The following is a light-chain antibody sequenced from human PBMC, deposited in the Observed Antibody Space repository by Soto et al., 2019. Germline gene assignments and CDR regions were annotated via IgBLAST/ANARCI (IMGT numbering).Light chain of an antibody. CDR1: QSISNS. CDR3: QQYSTSPLT. J-gene: IGKJ4*01. Sequence: DIQMTQSPSTLSASVGDRVTMTCPASQSISNSLAWYQQQPGKAPKLLIYRASALPSGVPSRFSGSGSGTEFTLTIDSLQPDDFATFYCQQYSTSPLTFGGGTKVDIK. V-gene: IGKV1-5*03. CDR2: RAS.